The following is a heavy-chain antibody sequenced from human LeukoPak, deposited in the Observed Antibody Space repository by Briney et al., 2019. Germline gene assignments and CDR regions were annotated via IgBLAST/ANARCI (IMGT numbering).Heavy chain of an antibody. V-gene: IGHV3-48*02. CDR3: ARAYTHPRSPKFFDY. CDR2: ISSWGDII. D-gene: IGHD3-10*01. CDR1: GSTFNTYN. Sequence: GGSLRLSCAASGSTFNTYNMNWSRQPHGRGRGWGSCISSWGDIIYSADSVKGRFTISRDNARNSLFLQMNNLKDEDTAVYFCARAYTHPRSPKFFDYWGQGALVSVSS. J-gene: IGHJ4*02.